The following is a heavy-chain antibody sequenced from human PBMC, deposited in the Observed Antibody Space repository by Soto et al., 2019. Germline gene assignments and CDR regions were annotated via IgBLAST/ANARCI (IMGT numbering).Heavy chain of an antibody. J-gene: IGHJ3*02. V-gene: IGHV1-8*01. Sequence: ASVKVSCKASGYTFTSYAINWVRQATGQGLEWMGWMNPNSGNTGYAQKFQGRVTMTRNTSISTAYIEPSSLRSEDTALYYYASDGSGRRHDAFDIWGQGKMVTV. CDR1: GYTFTSYA. CDR2: MNPNSGNT. CDR3: ASDGSGRRHDAFDI.